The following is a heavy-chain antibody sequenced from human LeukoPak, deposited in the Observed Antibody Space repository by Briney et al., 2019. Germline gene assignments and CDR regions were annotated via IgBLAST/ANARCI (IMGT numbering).Heavy chain of an antibody. CDR2: ISGSGTTI. J-gene: IGHJ5*02. V-gene: IGHV3-23*01. CDR1: GFTFSSYA. D-gene: IGHD3-3*01. CDR3: ARGSISWFDP. Sequence: GGSLRLSCAASGFTFSSYAMSWVRQAPGKGLEWVSAISGSGTTIYYADSVKGRFTISRDNAKNSLYLQMSNLRADDTAVYYCARGSISWFDPWGQGTLVTVSS.